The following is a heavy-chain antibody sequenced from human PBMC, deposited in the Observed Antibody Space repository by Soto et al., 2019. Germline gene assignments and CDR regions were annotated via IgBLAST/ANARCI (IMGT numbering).Heavy chain of an antibody. CDR3: AKVDVGLVVVGATPYYYYHGRGV. CDR1: GYTFTGYY. V-gene: IGHV1-2*02. Sequence: QVQLVQSGAEVKKPGASVKVSCKASGYTFTGYYMHWVRQAPGQGLEWMGWINPNSGGTNYAQKLQGRVTMTRDTSISSAYLVLSRLRYHDTAVYYCAKVDVGLVVVGATPYYYYHGRGVWGQGTTVTVSS. CDR2: INPNSGGT. D-gene: IGHD2-15*01. J-gene: IGHJ6*02.